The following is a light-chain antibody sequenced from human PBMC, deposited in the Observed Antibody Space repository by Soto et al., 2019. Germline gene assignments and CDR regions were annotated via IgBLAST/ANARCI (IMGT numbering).Light chain of an antibody. Sequence: IVMTQSPDTLSLSPGESATLSCRASQSVRANVAWYQQKPGQAPRLLIHGTSQRATGRPARFRGRVSGAAFTLTNSRQEAEDFRIYFCQQYAHPPASFGQGTTGEIK. J-gene: IGKJ2*03. CDR3: QQYAHPPAS. CDR1: QSVRAN. CDR2: GTS. V-gene: IGKV3-15*01.